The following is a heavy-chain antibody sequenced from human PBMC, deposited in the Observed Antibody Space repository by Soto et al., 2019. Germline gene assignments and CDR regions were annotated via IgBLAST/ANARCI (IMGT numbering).Heavy chain of an antibody. Sequence: SETLSLTCSVSGDSISTVDYFWAWIRQPPGQALEYIGYIYKSATTYYNPSFEGRVAISLDTSKSHFSLNVTSVTAVDTAVYFCARGRYCLTGRCFPNWFDSWGQGTLVTVSS. CDR2: IYKSATT. CDR1: GDSISTVDYF. J-gene: IGHJ5*01. D-gene: IGHD2-15*01. CDR3: ARGRYCLTGRCFPNWFDS. V-gene: IGHV4-30-4*01.